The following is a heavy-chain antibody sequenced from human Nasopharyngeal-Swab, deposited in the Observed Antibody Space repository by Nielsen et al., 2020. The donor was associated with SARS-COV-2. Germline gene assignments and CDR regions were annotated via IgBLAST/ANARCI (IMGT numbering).Heavy chain of an antibody. CDR3: ARQGAVAGYYYYYMDV. Sequence: GESLKISCKGSGYSFTSYWIGWVRQMPGKGLEWMGIIYPGDFDTRYSPSFQGQVTISADKSISTAYLQWSSLKASDTAMYYCARQGAVAGYYYYYMDVWGKGTTVTVSS. D-gene: IGHD6-19*01. V-gene: IGHV5-51*01. CDR1: GYSFTSYW. CDR2: IYPGDFDT. J-gene: IGHJ6*03.